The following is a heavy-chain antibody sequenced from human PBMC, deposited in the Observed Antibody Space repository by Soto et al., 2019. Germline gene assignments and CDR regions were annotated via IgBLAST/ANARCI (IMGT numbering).Heavy chain of an antibody. J-gene: IGHJ4*02. CDR2: INHSGST. D-gene: IGHD3-3*01. CDR1: GGSFSGYY. V-gene: IGHV4-34*01. CDR3: ARGGQDFWSGPFDY. Sequence: SETLSLTCAVYGGSFSGYYWSWIRQPPGKGLEWIGEINHSGSTNYNPSLKSRVTMSADTSRNQFSLKLNSVTAADTAVYYCARGGQDFWSGPFDYWGQGALVTVSS.